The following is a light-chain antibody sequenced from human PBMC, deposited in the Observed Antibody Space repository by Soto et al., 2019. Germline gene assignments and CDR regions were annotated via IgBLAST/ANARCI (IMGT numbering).Light chain of an antibody. J-gene: IGKJ1*01. Sequence: DIQMTQSPSSVSASIGDRVIITCRASQDIGTWLAWYQQKPGQVPNLLMYPASSLHSGVPSRFSGSGSGTEFNLTLSSLQPEDFATYYCQQANSFPPWTFGQGTKVDNK. CDR3: QQANSFPPWT. CDR1: QDIGTW. CDR2: PAS. V-gene: IGKV1-12*01.